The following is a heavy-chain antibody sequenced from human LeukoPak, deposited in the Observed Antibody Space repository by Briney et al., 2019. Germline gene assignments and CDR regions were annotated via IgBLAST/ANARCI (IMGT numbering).Heavy chain of an antibody. CDR3: AKRHAYSSPRFAP. CDR1: GFTSGGFA. V-gene: IGHV3-30*02. Sequence: PGWSLSLSCVVSGFTSGGFAMHWGRQATGRGLWWIAFIPCDGSKTYYADTVKGRFTIARDNSKNTLYLQMNSLSADDTAVYYCAKRHAYSSPRFAPWGQGTLVTVSS. D-gene: IGHD1-26*01. CDR2: IPCDGSKT. J-gene: IGHJ5*02.